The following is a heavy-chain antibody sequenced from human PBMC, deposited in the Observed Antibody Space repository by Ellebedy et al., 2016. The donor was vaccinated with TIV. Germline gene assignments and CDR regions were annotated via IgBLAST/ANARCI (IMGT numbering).Heavy chain of an antibody. CDR1: GYIFTTYA. Sequence: AASVKVSCKTSGYIFTTYAMHWVRQAPGQGLEWMGWINPNSGGTSYSQKFQGRVTITRDTSASTAYMELSSLRSEDTAVYYCARLSRVYDSSGYNWFDPWGQGTLVTVSS. D-gene: IGHD3-22*01. CDR3: ARLSRVYDSSGYNWFDP. V-gene: IGHV1-3*01. J-gene: IGHJ5*02. CDR2: INPNSGGT.